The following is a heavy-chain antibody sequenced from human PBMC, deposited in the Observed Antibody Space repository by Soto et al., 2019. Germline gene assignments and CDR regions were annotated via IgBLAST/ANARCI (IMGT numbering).Heavy chain of an antibody. CDR2: IISIFGTA. D-gene: IGHD1-7*01. V-gene: IGHV1-69*12. CDR1: GGTFSSYA. J-gene: IGHJ3*02. CDR3: AYGKTGTTIAYAFDI. Sequence: QVQLVQSGAEVKKPGSSVKVSCKASGGTFSSYAITWVRQAPGQGLEWMGGIISIFGTANYAQKFQGRVTITAEESTSTAYMELSRLRSEDTAVYYCAYGKTGTTIAYAFDIWGQGTMVTVSS.